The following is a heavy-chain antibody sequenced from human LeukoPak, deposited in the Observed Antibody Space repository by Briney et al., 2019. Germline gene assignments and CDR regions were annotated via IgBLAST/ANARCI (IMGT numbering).Heavy chain of an antibody. V-gene: IGHV3-23*01. CDR1: GFTFSSYA. D-gene: IGHD3-3*01. Sequence: GGSLRLSCAASGFTFSSYAMSWVRQAPGKGLEWVSAISGSGGSTYYADSVKGRFTISRDNSKNTLYLQMNSLRAEDTAVYYCAKAPSGEVILYNDYFDYWGQGTLVTVSS. J-gene: IGHJ4*02. CDR3: AKAPSGEVILYNDYFDY. CDR2: ISGSGGST.